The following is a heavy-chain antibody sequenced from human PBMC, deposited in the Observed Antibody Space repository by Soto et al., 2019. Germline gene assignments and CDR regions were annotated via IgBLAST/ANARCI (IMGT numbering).Heavy chain of an antibody. J-gene: IGHJ4*02. CDR2: IIPIFGTA. CDR3: ARVPSSTVGAREYYFDY. V-gene: IGHV1-69*12. CDR1: GGTFSSYA. Sequence: QVQLVQSGAEVKKPGSSVKVSCKASGGTFSSYAISWVRQAPGQGLEWMGGIIPIFGTANYAQKFQGRVTITADESTSTAYMELSSLRSEDTAVYYCARVPSSTVGAREYYFDYWGQGTLVTVSS. D-gene: IGHD1-26*01.